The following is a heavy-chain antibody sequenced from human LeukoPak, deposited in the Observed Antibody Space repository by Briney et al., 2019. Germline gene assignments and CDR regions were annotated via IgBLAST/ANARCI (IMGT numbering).Heavy chain of an antibody. Sequence: PGGSLRHSCAASGFTFSSYSMNGVRQAPGKGLEWVSSISSSSSYIYYADSVKGRFTISRDNAKNSLYLQMNSLRAEDTAVYYCARGLNDFWSGYAYWFDPWGQGTLVTVSS. CDR2: ISSSSSYI. CDR1: GFTFSSYS. J-gene: IGHJ5*02. D-gene: IGHD3-3*01. CDR3: ARGLNDFWSGYAYWFDP. V-gene: IGHV3-21*01.